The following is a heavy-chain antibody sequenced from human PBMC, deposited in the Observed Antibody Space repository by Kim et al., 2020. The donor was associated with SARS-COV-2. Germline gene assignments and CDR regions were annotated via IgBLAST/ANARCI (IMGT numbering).Heavy chain of an antibody. V-gene: IGHV1-24*01. J-gene: IGHJ3*02. CDR1: GYTLTELS. D-gene: IGHD5-18*01. CDR3: ATDHTAMVKGAFDI. CDR2: FDPEDGET. Sequence: ASVKVSCKVSGYTLTELSMHWVRQAPGKGLEWMGGFDPEDGETIYAQKFQGRVTMTEDTSTDTAYMELSSLRSEDTAVYYCATDHTAMVKGAFDIWGQGTMVTVSS.